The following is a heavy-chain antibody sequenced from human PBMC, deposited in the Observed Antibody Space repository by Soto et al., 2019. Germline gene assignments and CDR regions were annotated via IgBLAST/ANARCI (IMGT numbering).Heavy chain of an antibody. J-gene: IGHJ4*02. Sequence: SETLSLTCAVYGGSFSGYYWSWIRQPPGKGLEWIGEINHSGSTNYNPSLKSRVTKSVDTSKNQFSLKLSSVTAADTAVYYSAGGQISLEYFTKCVCPSYYFDFWGQGTLVTVPS. CDR3: AGGQISLEYFTKCVCPSYYFDF. CDR2: INHSGST. CDR1: GGSFSGYY. D-gene: IGHD2-8*01. V-gene: IGHV4-34*01.